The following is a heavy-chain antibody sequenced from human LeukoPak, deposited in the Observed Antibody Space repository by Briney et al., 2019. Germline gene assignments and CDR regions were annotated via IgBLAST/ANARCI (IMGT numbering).Heavy chain of an antibody. D-gene: IGHD5-12*01. Sequence: GGSLRLSCAGSGFSFSDYSMNWVRQAPGKGLEWVSYIFSSSSTIYYADSVKGRFTISRDNAKKSLYLQLNSLRAEDTAVYYCARDRGDSGYGNFDYWGQGTLVTVPS. V-gene: IGHV3-48*01. CDR3: ARDRGDSGYGNFDY. J-gene: IGHJ4*02. CDR2: IFSSSSTI. CDR1: GFSFSDYS.